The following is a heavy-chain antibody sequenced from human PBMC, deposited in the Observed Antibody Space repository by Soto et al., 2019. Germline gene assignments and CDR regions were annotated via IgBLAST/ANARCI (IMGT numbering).Heavy chain of an antibody. CDR1: GGTFSSYA. J-gene: IGHJ6*02. D-gene: IGHD5-12*01. CDR3: ARSNSSYSGYDYYYYYYYGMDV. CDR2: IIPIFGTA. Sequence: SVKVSCKASGGTFSSYAISWVRQAPGQGLEWMGGIIPIFGTANYAQKFQGRVTITADESTSTAYMELCSLRSEDTAVYYCARSNSSYSGYDYYYYYYYGMDVWGQGTTVTVSS. V-gene: IGHV1-69*13.